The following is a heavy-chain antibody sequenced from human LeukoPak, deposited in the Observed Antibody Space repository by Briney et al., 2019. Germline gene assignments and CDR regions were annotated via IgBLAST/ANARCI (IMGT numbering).Heavy chain of an antibody. CDR1: GGSISSYY. CDR2: IYYSGST. Sequence: PSDTLSLTCTVSGGSISSYYWSWIRQPPGKGLEWIGYIYYSGSTNYNPSLKSRVTISVDTSKNQFSLKLSSVTAADTAVYYCARHSIVGQWLVPFDYWGQGTLVTVSS. V-gene: IGHV4-59*08. D-gene: IGHD6-19*01. CDR3: ARHSIVGQWLVPFDY. J-gene: IGHJ4*02.